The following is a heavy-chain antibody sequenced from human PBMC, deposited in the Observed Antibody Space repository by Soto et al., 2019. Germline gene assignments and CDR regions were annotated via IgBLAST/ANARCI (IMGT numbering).Heavy chain of an antibody. D-gene: IGHD6-19*01. Sequence: QVQLVESGGGVVQPGRSLRLSCAASGFTFSSYAMHWVRQAPGKGLEWVAVISYDGSNKYYADSVKGRFTISRDNSKNTRYLQMNSLRAEDTAVYYCAQDPPVAGTVEYFQHWGQGTLVTVSS. J-gene: IGHJ1*01. CDR2: ISYDGSNK. CDR3: AQDPPVAGTVEYFQH. V-gene: IGHV3-30-3*02. CDR1: GFTFSSYA.